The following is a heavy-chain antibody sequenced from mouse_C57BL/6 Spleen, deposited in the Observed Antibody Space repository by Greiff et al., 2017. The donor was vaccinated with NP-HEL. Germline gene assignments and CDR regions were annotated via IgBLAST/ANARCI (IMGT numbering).Heavy chain of an antibody. Sequence: VQLQQPGAELVKPGASVKLSCKASGYTFTSYWMHWVKQRPGQGLEWIGMIHPNSGSTNYNEKFKSKATLTVDKSSSTAYMQLSSLTSEDSAVYYCARQVDDDRAWFAYWGQGTLVTVSA. CDR2: IHPNSGST. CDR1: GYTFTSYW. CDR3: ARQVDDDRAWFAY. V-gene: IGHV1-64*01. D-gene: IGHD2-4*01. J-gene: IGHJ3*01.